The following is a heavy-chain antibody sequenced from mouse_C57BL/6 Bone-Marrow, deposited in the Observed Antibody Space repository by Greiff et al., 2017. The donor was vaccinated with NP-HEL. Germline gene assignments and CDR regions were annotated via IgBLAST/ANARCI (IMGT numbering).Heavy chain of an antibody. CDR2: IDPSDSYT. D-gene: IGHD2-4*01. CDR3: ARGDYDYDGAMDY. CDR1: GYTFTSYW. V-gene: IGHV1-69*01. J-gene: IGHJ4*01. Sequence: VQLQQPGAELVMPGASVKLSCKASGYTFTSYWMHWVKQRPGQGLEWIGEIDPSDSYTNYNQKFKGKSTLTVDKSSSTAYMQLSSLTSEDSAVYYCARGDYDYDGAMDYWGQGTSVTVSS.